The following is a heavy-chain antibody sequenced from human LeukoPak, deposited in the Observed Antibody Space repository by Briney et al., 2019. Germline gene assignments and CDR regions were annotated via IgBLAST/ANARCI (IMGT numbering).Heavy chain of an antibody. D-gene: IGHD1-7*01. CDR1: GGTFSNYA. V-gene: IGHV1-69*05. CDR2: IIPIFGTA. Sequence: GASVKVSCKASGGTFSNYAISWVRQAPGQGLEWMGGIIPIFGTANYAQKSQGRVTITTDESTSTAYMELSSLRSEDTAVYYCARDNYAGANWFDPWGQGTLVTVSS. CDR3: ARDNYAGANWFDP. J-gene: IGHJ5*02.